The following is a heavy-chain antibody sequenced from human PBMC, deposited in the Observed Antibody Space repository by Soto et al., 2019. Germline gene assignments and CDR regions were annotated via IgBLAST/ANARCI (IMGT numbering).Heavy chain of an antibody. Sequence: WSLRLSCAASGFIFKMYWMHWVRQSPGKGLVWMSRIYNDGTYSDYADSVRGRFTISRDNVNDTLYLQMNNLRAEDSGLYYCTRGPRPISTGTGAYWGQGTKVTVYS. J-gene: IGHJ4*02. CDR3: TRGPRPISTGTGAY. CDR2: IYNDGTYS. CDR1: GFIFKMYW. D-gene: IGHD3-10*01. V-gene: IGHV3-74*01.